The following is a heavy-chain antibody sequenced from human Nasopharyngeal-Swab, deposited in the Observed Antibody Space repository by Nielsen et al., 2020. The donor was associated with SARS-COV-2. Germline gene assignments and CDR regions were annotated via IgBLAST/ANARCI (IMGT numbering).Heavy chain of an antibody. CDR2: ISWDGGST. CDR3: AKDMVLVDIVVVPAAMTDY. CDR1: GFTFDDYA. V-gene: IGHV3-43D*04. D-gene: IGHD2-2*01. Sequence: GESLKISCAASGFTFDDYAMHWVRQAPGKGLEWVSLISWDGGSTYYADSVKGRFTISRDNSKNSLYPQMNSLRAEDTALYYCAKDMVLVDIVVVPAAMTDYWGQGTLVTVSS. J-gene: IGHJ4*02.